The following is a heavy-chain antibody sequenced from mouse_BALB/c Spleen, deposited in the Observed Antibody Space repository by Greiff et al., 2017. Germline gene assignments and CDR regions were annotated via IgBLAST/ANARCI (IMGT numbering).Heavy chain of an antibody. CDR2: IRNKANGYTT. V-gene: IGHV7-3*02. CDR3: AREGAMDY. J-gene: IGHJ4*01. CDR1: GFTFTDYY. Sequence: EVKVEESGGGLVQPGGSLRLSCATSGFTFTDYYMSWVRQPPGKALEWLGFIRNKANGYTTEYSASVKGRFTISRDNSQSILYLQMNTLRAEDSATYYCAREGAMDYWGQGTSVTVSS.